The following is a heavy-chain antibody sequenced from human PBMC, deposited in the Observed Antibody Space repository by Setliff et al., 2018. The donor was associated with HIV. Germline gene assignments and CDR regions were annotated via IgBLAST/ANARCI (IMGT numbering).Heavy chain of an antibody. CDR1: GFTFSSRW. CDR3: ARSQGIGNYYMDV. V-gene: IGHV3-74*01. D-gene: IGHD2-21*01. J-gene: IGHJ6*03. Sequence: GSLRLSCVASGFTFSSRWMHWVRQAPGMGPVWVSRINSDGSFTDHADSVKGRFTISRDNAKNTLYLQMNSLRAEDTAVYYCARSQGIGNYYMDVWGKGTTVTVSS. CDR2: INSDGSFT.